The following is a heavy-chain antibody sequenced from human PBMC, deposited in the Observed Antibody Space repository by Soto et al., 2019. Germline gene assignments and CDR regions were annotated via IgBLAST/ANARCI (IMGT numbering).Heavy chain of an antibody. Sequence: SETLSLTCTVSSGSISSSNWWSWVRQPPGKGLEWIGEIYHSGSTNYNPSLKSRVTLSVDESKNQFSLKLSSVTAADTAVYYCARGSQEYIWGSQYYFDCWGQGTLVTVSS. CDR2: IYHSGST. D-gene: IGHD3-16*01. V-gene: IGHV4-4*02. CDR1: SGSISSSNW. CDR3: ARGSQEYIWGSQYYFDC. J-gene: IGHJ4*02.